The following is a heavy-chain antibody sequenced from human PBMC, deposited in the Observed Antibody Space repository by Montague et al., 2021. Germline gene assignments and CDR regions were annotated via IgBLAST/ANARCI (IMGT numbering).Heavy chain of an antibody. D-gene: IGHD3-10*01. CDR1: GDSVSNNNAA. CDR3: AREGVGDLLFSFDS. CDR2: TYYRSTWYT. J-gene: IGHJ4*02. V-gene: IGHV6-1*01. Sequence: CAISGDSVSNNNAAWNWIRESPSRGLEWLGRTYYRSTWYTDYAASVKGRIAINPDTSKNQFSLQLNSVTPEDTAVYYCAREGVGDLLFSFDSWGQGTLVTVSS.